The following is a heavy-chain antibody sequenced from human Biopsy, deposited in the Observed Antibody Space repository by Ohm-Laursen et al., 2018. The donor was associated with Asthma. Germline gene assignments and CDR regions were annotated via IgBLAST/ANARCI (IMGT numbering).Heavy chain of an antibody. J-gene: IGHJ2*01. V-gene: IGHV1-18*01. CDR3: ARIKIRIGAGTDRYFDL. CDR1: GYTFSSFG. CDR2: ISVYNGDT. Sequence: AASVKVSCKASGYTFSSFGISWVRQAPGQGLDWMGWISVYNGDTDYAQKFLGRVTMTRDTSVNTAFMVLSRLRSDDTAVYYCARIKIRIGAGTDRYFDLWGRGTLVTVSS. D-gene: IGHD3-16*01.